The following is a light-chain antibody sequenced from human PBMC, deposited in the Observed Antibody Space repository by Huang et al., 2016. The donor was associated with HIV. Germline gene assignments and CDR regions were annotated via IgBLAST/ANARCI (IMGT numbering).Light chain of an antibody. Sequence: AIQMTQSPSSLSASVGDRVTITCRARQGITDDLAWYPQKPGKAPKLLISGASTLRSGVPSRFSGSGSGTDFTLTISSLQPEDYATYYCLQDHNYPRTFGQGTKVEI. J-gene: IGKJ1*01. CDR2: GAS. V-gene: IGKV1-6*01. CDR1: QGITDD. CDR3: LQDHNYPRT.